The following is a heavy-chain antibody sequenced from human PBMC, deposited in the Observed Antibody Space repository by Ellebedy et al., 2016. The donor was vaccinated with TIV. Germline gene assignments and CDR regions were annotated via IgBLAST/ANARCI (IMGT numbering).Heavy chain of an antibody. CDR1: GFTFSSYA. V-gene: IGHV3-23*01. Sequence: GESLKISCAASGFTFSSYAMSWVRQAPGKGLEWVSAISGSGGSTYYADSVRGRFTISRDNAKNTLYLQMNSLRAEDTAVYYCARDPGYGSGSGMEDSWGQGTLVTVSS. J-gene: IGHJ4*02. CDR2: ISGSGGST. D-gene: IGHD3-10*01. CDR3: ARDPGYGSGSGMEDS.